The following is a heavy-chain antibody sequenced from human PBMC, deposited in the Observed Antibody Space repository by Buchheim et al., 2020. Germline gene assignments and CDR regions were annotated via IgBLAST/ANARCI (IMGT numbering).Heavy chain of an antibody. CDR1: GYSFNSYE. D-gene: IGHD1-26*01. Sequence: QVQLVQSGAEVKKSGASVKVSCKAFGYSFNSYEIIWVRQAHGQGLEWMASLNPENGAKAYAQKFLGSVTMTRDASKTIAFMELSSLTFQDAAVYYGARRTSVVGATFDLWGQGTL. V-gene: IGHV1-8*01. CDR2: LNPENGAK. J-gene: IGHJ5*02. CDR3: ARRTSVVGATFDL.